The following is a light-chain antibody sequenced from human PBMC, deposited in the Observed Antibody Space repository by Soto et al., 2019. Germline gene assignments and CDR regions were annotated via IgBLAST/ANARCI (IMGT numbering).Light chain of an antibody. CDR1: QSITEK. V-gene: IGKV3-15*01. CDR2: GAF. Sequence: IVMKKSPGTLSVSTGERATLSCRASQSITEKVVWYKQKSGQAPSLLIYGAFTRAARVPARFSGIVSGTEFTLPIGSLQSDDSAFYYCQQHNNWPPETSGQATEVDI. J-gene: IGKJ1*01. CDR3: QQHNNWPPET.